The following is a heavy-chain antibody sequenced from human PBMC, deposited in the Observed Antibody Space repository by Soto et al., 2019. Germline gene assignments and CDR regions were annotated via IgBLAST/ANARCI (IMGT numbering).Heavy chain of an antibody. CDR2: ISGTGGMT. Sequence: PGGYPRLSCVASGFAFGNYPMAWVRQTPGKGLQWISTISGTGGMTDYEDSVRGRFTVSIDHSKDTVHLQMNSLRVDDTAVYYCIFDHTMARGIRAYSIWGHGTMVTV. CDR3: IFDHTMARGIRAYSI. D-gene: IGHD3-3*01. V-gene: IGHV3-23*01. J-gene: IGHJ3*02. CDR1: GFAFGNYP.